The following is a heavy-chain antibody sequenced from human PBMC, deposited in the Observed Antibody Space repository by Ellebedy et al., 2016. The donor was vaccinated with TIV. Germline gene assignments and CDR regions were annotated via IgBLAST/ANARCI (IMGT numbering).Heavy chain of an antibody. CDR2: IWYDGSNK. CDR3: ARGRVTSGWSEDI. V-gene: IGHV3-33*01. Sequence: GESLKISCAASGFTFSSYGMHWVRQAPGKGLEWVAVIWYDGSNKYYADSVKGRFTISRDNSKNTLYLQMNSLRAEDTAVYYCARGRVTSGWSEDIWGQGTMVTVSS. D-gene: IGHD6-19*01. J-gene: IGHJ3*02. CDR1: GFTFSSYG.